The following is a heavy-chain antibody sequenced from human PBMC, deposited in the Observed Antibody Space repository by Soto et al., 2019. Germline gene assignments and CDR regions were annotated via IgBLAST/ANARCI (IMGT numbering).Heavy chain of an antibody. D-gene: IGHD3-9*01. CDR3: ARDPHDILTGYYDHNWFDP. V-gene: IGHV1-18*01. J-gene: IGHJ5*02. CDR2: ISAYNGNT. Sequence: ASVTVSCQASGYTFTSYGISLVRQAPGQGLEWMGWISAYNGNTNYAQKLQGRVTMTTDTSTSTAYMELRSLRSDDTAVYYCARDPHDILTGYYDHNWFDPWGQGTLVTVSS. CDR1: GYTFTSYG.